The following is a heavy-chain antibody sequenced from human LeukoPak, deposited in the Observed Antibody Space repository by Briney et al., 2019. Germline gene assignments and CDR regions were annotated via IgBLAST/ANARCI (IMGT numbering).Heavy chain of an antibody. Sequence: GASVKVSCKASGYTFTSYGISWVRQAPGQGLEWRGWISAYNGNTNYAQKLQGRVTMTTDTSTSTAYMELRSLRSDDTAVYYCARGGRIRDIVLMVYATSGAFDIWGQGTMVTVSS. CDR3: ARGGRIRDIVLMVYATSGAFDI. D-gene: IGHD2-8*01. J-gene: IGHJ3*02. CDR1: GYTFTSYG. V-gene: IGHV1-18*01. CDR2: ISAYNGNT.